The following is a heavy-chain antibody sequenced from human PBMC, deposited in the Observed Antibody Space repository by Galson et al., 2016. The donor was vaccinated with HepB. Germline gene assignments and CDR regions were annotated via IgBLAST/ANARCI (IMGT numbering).Heavy chain of an antibody. CDR1: GFTFSAIG. Sequence: SLRLSCAASGFTFSAIGIHWARRAPGKGPEYVSGISGNGERTYYADSVKGKFTISRDNSQNTVYLQMSSLKVEDTAVYYCLTDRGYWGQGTLVTVSS. CDR3: LTDRGY. V-gene: IGHV3-64D*06. J-gene: IGHJ4*02. CDR2: ISGNGERT.